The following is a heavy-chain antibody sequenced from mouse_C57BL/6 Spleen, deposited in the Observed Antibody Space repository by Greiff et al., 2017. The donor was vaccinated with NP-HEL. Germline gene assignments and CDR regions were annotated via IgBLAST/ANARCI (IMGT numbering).Heavy chain of an antibody. J-gene: IGHJ3*01. CDR2: IHPNSGST. D-gene: IGHD1-1*01. CDR3: ARPMTTVVSTPFAY. V-gene: IGHV1-64*01. Sequence: QVQLQQSGAELVKPGASVKLSCKASGYTFTSYWMHWVKQRPGQGLEWIGMIHPNSGSTNYNEKFKSKATLTVDKSSSTAYMQLSSLTSEDSAVDYWARPMTTVVSTPFAYWGQGTLVTVSA. CDR1: GYTFTSYW.